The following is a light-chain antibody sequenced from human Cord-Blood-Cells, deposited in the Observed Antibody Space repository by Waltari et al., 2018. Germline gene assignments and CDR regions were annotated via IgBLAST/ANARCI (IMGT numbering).Light chain of an antibody. V-gene: IGLV1-40*01. J-gene: IGLJ1*01. Sequence: QSVLTQPPSVSGAPGQRVTISCTGSSPNIGAGYDVHWYQQLPGTAPKLLIYGNSNRPSGVPYRFSGSKSGTSASLAITGLQAEDEADYYCQSYDSSLSGYVFGTGTKVTVL. CDR1: SPNIGAGYD. CDR3: QSYDSSLSGYV. CDR2: GNS.